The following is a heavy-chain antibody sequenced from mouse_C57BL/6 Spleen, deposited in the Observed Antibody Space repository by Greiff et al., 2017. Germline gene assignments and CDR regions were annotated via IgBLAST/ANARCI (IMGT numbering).Heavy chain of an antibody. CDR2: IDPSDSYT. Sequence: QVQLQQPGAELVMPGASVKLSCKASGYTFTSYWMHWVKQRPGQGLEWIGEIDPSDSYTNYNQKFKGKSTLTVDKSSSTAYMQLSRLTSEDSAVYYCARSDYGSSHWYFDVWGTGTTVTVSS. CDR3: ARSDYGSSHWYFDV. J-gene: IGHJ1*03. V-gene: IGHV1-69*01. CDR1: GYTFTSYW. D-gene: IGHD1-1*01.